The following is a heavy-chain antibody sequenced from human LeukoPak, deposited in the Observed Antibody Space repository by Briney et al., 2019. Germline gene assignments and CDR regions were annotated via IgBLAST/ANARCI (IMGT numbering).Heavy chain of an antibody. Sequence: GGSLRLSCVASGSTVSSNHMGWVRQAPGKGLEWVSGIYSDSSTYYTESVKGRFTISGDNSKNTLHLQMNSLTAGDTAVYYCARGIYSRYDHWGQGTLVTVSS. J-gene: IGHJ4*02. V-gene: IGHV3-53*01. CDR3: ARGIYSRYDH. CDR1: GSTVSSNH. CDR2: IYSDSST. D-gene: IGHD3-22*01.